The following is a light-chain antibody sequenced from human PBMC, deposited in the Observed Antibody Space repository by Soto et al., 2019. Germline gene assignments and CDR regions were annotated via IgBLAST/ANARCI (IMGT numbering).Light chain of an antibody. J-gene: IGLJ2*01. V-gene: IGLV2-14*03. CDR3: SSYTTTNTLV. CDR1: SSDVGGYNY. CDR2: DVS. Sequence: QAVVTQPASVSGSPGQSITLSCSGTSSDVGGYNYVSWYQQHPGKAPKLMIYDVSSRPSGVSNRFSGSKSGNMASLTISGLQTEDEADYYCSSYTTTNTLVFGGGTQLTVL.